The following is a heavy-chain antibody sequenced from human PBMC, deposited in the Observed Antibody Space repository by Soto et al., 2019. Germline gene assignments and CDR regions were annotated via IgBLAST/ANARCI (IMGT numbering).Heavy chain of an antibody. Sequence: QVQLVQSGAEVKKPGASVKVSCKASGYTFTSYGISWVRQAPGQGLEWMGWISAYNGNTNYAQKLQGRVTMTTDTSTSTAYMELRSLRSDDTAVYYCARELGYCSSTCCPSQYYYFDYWGQGTLVTVSS. V-gene: IGHV1-18*01. CDR3: ARELGYCSSTCCPSQYYYFDY. CDR2: ISAYNGNT. D-gene: IGHD2-2*01. CDR1: GYTFTSYG. J-gene: IGHJ4*02.